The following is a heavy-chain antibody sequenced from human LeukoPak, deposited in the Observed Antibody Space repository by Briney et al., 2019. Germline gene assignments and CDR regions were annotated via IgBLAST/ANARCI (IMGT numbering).Heavy chain of an antibody. D-gene: IGHD5-12*01. Sequence: GASVKVSCKTSGYTFTNYGISWVRQAPGQGLEWMGWISPYNGNTKYAQNLQGRVTMTTDTSTTTAYMELRSLRSDDTAVYYCARVLRLKGYGYLGYWGQGTLVTVSS. V-gene: IGHV1-18*01. CDR2: ISPYNGNT. J-gene: IGHJ4*02. CDR3: ARVLRLKGYGYLGY. CDR1: GYTFTNYG.